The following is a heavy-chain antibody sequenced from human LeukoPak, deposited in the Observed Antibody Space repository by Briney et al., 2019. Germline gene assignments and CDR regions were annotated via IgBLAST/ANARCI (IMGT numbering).Heavy chain of an antibody. CDR3: ARDPITIFGVVIPYFDY. CDR2: ISAYNGNT. Sequence: ASVKVSCKASGYTFTSYGISWVRQAPGQGLEWVGWISAYNGNTNCAQKLQGRVTMTTDTSTSTAYMELRSLRSDDTAVYYCARDPITIFGVVIPYFDYWGQGTLVTVSS. CDR1: GYTFTSYG. V-gene: IGHV1-18*01. D-gene: IGHD3-3*01. J-gene: IGHJ4*02.